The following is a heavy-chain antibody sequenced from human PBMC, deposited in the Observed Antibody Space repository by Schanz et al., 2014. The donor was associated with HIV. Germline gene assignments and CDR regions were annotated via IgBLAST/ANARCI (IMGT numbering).Heavy chain of an antibody. CDR1: GFTLNGYS. CDR3: DYYFDS. Sequence: EVHLVESGGRLVKPGESLILSCITSGFTLNGYSMNWVRQAPGKGLEWVSSISGSSNKIYYAHSMKDRFIVSRDNAQNLVFLQLNSLRAEDNSLSRKDYYFDSWGQGTLVTVSS. CDR2: ISGSSNKI. J-gene: IGHJ4*02. V-gene: IGHV3-21*06.